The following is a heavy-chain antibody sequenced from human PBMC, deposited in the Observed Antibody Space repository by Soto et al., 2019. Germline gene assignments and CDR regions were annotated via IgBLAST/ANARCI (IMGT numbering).Heavy chain of an antibody. V-gene: IGHV4-59*01. CDR1: GDSISSYY. CDR2: LYYGRSA. D-gene: IGHD3-22*01. J-gene: IGHJ4*02. CDR3: ALRSMAVVPEY. Sequence: QVQLQESGPGLVKPSETLSLTCAVSGDSISSYYCMWIRQPPGKGLESIGYLYYGRSANYNPSLKSRVTWSVDTSTTQCSLTLTSMTAADTAVYSCALRSMAVVPEYWGQGTLVTVSS.